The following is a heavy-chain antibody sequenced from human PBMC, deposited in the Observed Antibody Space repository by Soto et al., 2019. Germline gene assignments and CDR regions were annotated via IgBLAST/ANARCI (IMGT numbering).Heavy chain of an antibody. J-gene: IGHJ6*02. CDR1: GLTFSSYA. D-gene: IGHD2-15*01. CDR2: MRDDGANI. V-gene: IGHV3-30*03. Sequence: RRLSCAASGLTFSSYAMSWVRLAPGKGLEWVAGMRDDGANIYYADSVKGRFTISRDNSKNTLYLQMNSLRAEDTAVYYCARDFPSAALYYYYGMDVWGQGTMVTVSS. CDR3: ARDFPSAALYYYYGMDV.